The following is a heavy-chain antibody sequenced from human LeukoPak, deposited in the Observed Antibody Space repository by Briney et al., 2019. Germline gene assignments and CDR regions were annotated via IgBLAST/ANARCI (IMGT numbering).Heavy chain of an antibody. CDR3: ARGGGKQQLVLDY. J-gene: IGHJ4*02. CDR1: GGSFSSYY. V-gene: IGHV4-59*01. D-gene: IGHD6-13*01. CDR2: IYYSGST. Sequence: PSETLSLTCAVYGGSFSSYYWSWIRQPPGKGLEWIGYIYYSGSTNYNPSLKSRVTISVDTSKNQFSLKLSSVTAADTAVYYCARGGGKQQLVLDYWGQGTLVTVSS.